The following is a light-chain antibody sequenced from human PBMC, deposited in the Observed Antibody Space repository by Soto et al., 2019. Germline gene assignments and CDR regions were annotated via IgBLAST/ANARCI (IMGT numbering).Light chain of an antibody. CDR2: EVS. CDR1: SSDVGGYNY. CDR3: ASNAASNNSLYV. V-gene: IGLV2-8*01. J-gene: IGLJ1*01. Sequence: QSVLTQPPSASGSPGQSVTISCTGTSSDVGGYNYVSWYQQHPGKAPKLMIYEVSKRPSGIPDRFSGSKSGNTASLTVSGPKAGFEVFYDAASNAASNNSLYVFGTGPKPPVL.